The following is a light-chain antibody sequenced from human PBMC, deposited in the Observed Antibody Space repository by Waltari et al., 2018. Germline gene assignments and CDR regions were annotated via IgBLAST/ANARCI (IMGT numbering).Light chain of an antibody. V-gene: IGKV3-11*01. Sequence: EIVLTQSPATLSLSPGQRAALPCRARQDVNDYLAWYQQKPGQPPRLLIYDASKRATGIPARFSGSGSGTDFTLTISTLEPEDFGVYYCQQRYAFGGGTKVEI. CDR2: DAS. J-gene: IGKJ4*01. CDR1: QDVNDY. CDR3: QQRYA.